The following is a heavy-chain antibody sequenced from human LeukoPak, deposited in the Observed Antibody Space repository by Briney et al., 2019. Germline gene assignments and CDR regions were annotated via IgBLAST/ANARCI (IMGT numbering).Heavy chain of an antibody. CDR3: VRWGVTAGMQD. Sequence: GGSLRLSCEASGFTFSSDWMGWVRQAPGKGLERVANINPDGSDTYYVDSVKGRFTISRSNAKKSLFLQMNSLRAEDTALYHCVRWGVTAGMQDWGQGTLVTVS. D-gene: IGHD6-19*01. CDR1: GFTFSSDW. J-gene: IGHJ1*01. V-gene: IGHV3-7*01. CDR2: INPDGSDT.